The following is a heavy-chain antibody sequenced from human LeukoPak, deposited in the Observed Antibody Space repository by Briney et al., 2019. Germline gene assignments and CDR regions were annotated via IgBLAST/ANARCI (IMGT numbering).Heavy chain of an antibody. CDR2: ISSSSSYI. D-gene: IGHD5-12*01. CDR3: ARDIVASGGYGMDV. J-gene: IGHJ6*02. V-gene: IGHV3-21*01. Sequence: GGSLRLSCAASGFTFRSYSMNWVRQAPGKGLEWVSSISSSSSYIYYADSVKGRFTISRDNAKNSLYLQMNSLRAEDTAVFYCARDIVASGGYGMDVWGQGTTVTVSS. CDR1: GFTFRSYS.